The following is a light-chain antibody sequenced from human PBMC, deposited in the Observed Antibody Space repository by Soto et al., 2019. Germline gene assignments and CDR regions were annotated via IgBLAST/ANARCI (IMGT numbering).Light chain of an antibody. J-gene: IGLJ1*01. V-gene: IGLV1-44*01. CDR3: AAWDDSLNGNV. CDR2: TSN. CDR1: SSNIGTNS. Sequence: QSVLTQPPSASGTPGQRVTISCSGSSSNIGTNSVSWYPQLPGSAPKLLIYTSNQRPSGVPDRFSGSKSGTSASLAISGLQSEDEAEYFCAAWDDSLNGNVFGSGTKLTVL.